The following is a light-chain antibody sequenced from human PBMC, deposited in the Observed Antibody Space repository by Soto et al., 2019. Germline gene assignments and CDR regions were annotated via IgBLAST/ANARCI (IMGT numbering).Light chain of an antibody. CDR2: GAS. V-gene: IGKV3-11*01. Sequence: EIVLTQSPATLSLSPGERATLSCRASQYITIYLAWYQQKPGQAPRLLIYGASSRATGIPVRFSGSGSGTEFTLTISSLQSEDFAVYYCQQRSNWPRTFGQGNKVDI. J-gene: IGKJ1*01. CDR3: QQRSNWPRT. CDR1: QYITIY.